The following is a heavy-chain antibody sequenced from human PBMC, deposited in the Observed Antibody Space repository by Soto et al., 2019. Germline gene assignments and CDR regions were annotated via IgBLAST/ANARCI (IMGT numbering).Heavy chain of an antibody. CDR2: ISSSGNII. CDR1: GFNFSDYY. D-gene: IGHD3-22*01. V-gene: IGHV3-11*01. J-gene: IGHJ4*02. CDR3: ARDLGYYASDGYFDY. Sequence: GGSLSLSCAASGFNFSDYYMSLIRQAPGKGLEWVSYISSSGNIIYYADSVKGRFTISRDNAKNSLYLQMNSLRAEDTAVYYCARDLGYYASDGYFDYWGQGTLVTVSS.